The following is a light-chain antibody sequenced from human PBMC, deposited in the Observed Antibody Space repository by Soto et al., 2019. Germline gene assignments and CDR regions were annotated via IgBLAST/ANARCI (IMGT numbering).Light chain of an antibody. J-gene: IGLJ1*01. V-gene: IGLV1-40*01. CDR2: GNS. CDR3: QSYDSSLSGYV. Sequence: QSVLTQPPSVSGAPGQRVTISCSGSSSNIGAGYEVHWYQQLPGTAPKLLIYGNSNRPSGVPDRFSGSKSGTSPSLAITGLQAEDEADYYCQSYDSSLSGYVFGTGTKVTVL. CDR1: SSNIGAGYE.